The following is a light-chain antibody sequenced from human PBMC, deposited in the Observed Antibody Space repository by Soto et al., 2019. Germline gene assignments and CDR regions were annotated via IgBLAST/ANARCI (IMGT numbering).Light chain of an antibody. V-gene: IGKV1-27*01. CDR2: AAS. Sequence: DIQMTQSPSSLSASVGDRVTITCRASQGIRNDVGWYQQRPGNAPKLLIFAASTLQSGVPSRFSGSGSGTDFTLTISSLQPEDVATYYCQNYNGAPWTFGQGTKVEIK. J-gene: IGKJ1*01. CDR1: QGIRND. CDR3: QNYNGAPWT.